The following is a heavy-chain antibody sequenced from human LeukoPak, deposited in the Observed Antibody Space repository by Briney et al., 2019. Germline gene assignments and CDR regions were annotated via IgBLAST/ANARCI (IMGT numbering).Heavy chain of an antibody. CDR3: AKEGYYSSGYSGY. CDR1: GFTFSSYA. Sequence: GGSLRLSCAASGFTFSSYAMSWVRQAPGKGLEWVSAISGSGGGTYYADSVKGRFTISRDNSKNTLYLQMNSLRDEDTAVYYCAKEGYYSSGYSGYWGQGTLVTVSS. J-gene: IGHJ4*02. V-gene: IGHV3-23*01. D-gene: IGHD3-22*01. CDR2: ISGSGGGT.